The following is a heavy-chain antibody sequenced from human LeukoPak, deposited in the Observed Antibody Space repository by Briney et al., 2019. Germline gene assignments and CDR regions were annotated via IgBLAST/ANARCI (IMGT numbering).Heavy chain of an antibody. CDR2: IRSKAYGGTT. CDR3: TRDLSIAAMDV. Sequence: GGSLRLSCAASGFTFSSYAMKWVRQAPGKGLEWVGLIRSKAYGGTTEYAASVKGRFTISREDSKSIAYLQMNSLKTEDTAVYYCTRDLSIAAMDVWGKGTTVTVSS. CDR1: GFTFSSYA. D-gene: IGHD6-6*01. V-gene: IGHV3-49*04. J-gene: IGHJ6*04.